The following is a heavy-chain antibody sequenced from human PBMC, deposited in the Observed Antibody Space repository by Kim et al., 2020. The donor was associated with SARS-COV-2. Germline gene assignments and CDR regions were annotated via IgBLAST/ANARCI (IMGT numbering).Heavy chain of an antibody. CDR3: AKVTVPHWHSGYFDY. V-gene: IGHV3-30*18. CDR1: GFTFSRHG. CDR2: MSYDGGSI. Sequence: GGSLRLSCVASGFTFSRHGMHWLRQVPGKGLEWVAGMSYDGGSITYADSVNGRFTISRANAKNTLYLQMNTRRAEDTAVYYCAKVTVPHWHSGYFDYWGQGTLVTVSS. D-gene: IGHD1-7*01. J-gene: IGHJ4*02.